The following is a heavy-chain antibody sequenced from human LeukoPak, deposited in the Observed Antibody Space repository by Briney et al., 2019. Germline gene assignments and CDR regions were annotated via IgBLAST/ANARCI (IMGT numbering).Heavy chain of an antibody. CDR1: GFTFSNYA. D-gene: IGHD1-14*01. CDR3: ARGTMRVALDY. Sequence: EGSLRLSCAASGFTFSNYAMHWVRQAPGKGLEYVSAISGNGGSTYYANSVKGRFTIARDSSKNTLYLQMGSLRAEDMAVYYCARGTMRVALDYWGQGTLVTVSS. J-gene: IGHJ4*02. V-gene: IGHV3-64*01. CDR2: ISGNGGST.